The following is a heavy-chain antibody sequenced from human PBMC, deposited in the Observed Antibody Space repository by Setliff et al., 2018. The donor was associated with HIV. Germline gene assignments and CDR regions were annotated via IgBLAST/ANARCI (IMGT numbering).Heavy chain of an antibody. CDR1: GGTFSSNA. CDR2: IIPILGTT. J-gene: IGHJ3*01. CDR3: ARDRGGSYADACDV. V-gene: IGHV1-69*05. Sequence: ASVKVSCKSSGGTFSSNAISWVRQAPGHGLEWIGGIIPILGTTHYSQKFQDRVTITRDESTRTAYLEVNGLGSEDTAIYYCARDRGGSYADACDVWGQGTMVTVSS. D-gene: IGHD1-26*01.